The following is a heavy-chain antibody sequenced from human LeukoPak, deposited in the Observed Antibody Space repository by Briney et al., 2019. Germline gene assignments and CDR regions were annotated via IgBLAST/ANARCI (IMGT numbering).Heavy chain of an antibody. J-gene: IGHJ4*02. Sequence: ASVKVSCKASGYTFTSYAMNWVRQAPGQGLEWMGWINPNSGGTNYAQKFQGRVTMTRDTSISTAYMELSRLRSDDTAVYYCARRGYDSSGYYLDYWGQGTLVTVSS. D-gene: IGHD3-22*01. CDR2: INPNSGGT. V-gene: IGHV1-2*02. CDR1: GYTFTSYA. CDR3: ARRGYDSSGYYLDY.